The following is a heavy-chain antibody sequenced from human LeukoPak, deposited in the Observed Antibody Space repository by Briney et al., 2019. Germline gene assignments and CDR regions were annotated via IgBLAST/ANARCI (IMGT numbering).Heavy chain of an antibody. V-gene: IGHV1-18*01. CDR2: ISAYNGNT. Sequence: ASVKVSCKASGYTFTSYGISWVRQAPGQGLEWMGWISAYNGNTNYAQKFQGRVTITADESTSTAYMELSSLRSEDTAVYYCARGSTRYYGSIWFDPWGQGTLVTVSS. CDR3: ARGSTRYYGSIWFDP. J-gene: IGHJ5*02. D-gene: IGHD3-10*01. CDR1: GYTFTSYG.